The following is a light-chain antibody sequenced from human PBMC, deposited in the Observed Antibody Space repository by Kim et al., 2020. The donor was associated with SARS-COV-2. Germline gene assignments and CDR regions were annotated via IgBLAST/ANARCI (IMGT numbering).Light chain of an antibody. CDR3: QQRYSWPLT. CDR2: DAS. Sequence: LSLGEGATLSCRTSQSISNYLVWYQQKPGQAPRLLIYDASARATGIPARFSGSGSETDFTLTISSLEPEDFAIYYCQQRYSWPLTFGGGTKVDIK. J-gene: IGKJ4*01. CDR1: QSISNY. V-gene: IGKV3-11*01.